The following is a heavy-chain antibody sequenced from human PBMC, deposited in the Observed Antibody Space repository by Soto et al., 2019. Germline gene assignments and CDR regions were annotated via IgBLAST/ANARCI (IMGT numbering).Heavy chain of an antibody. J-gene: IGHJ3*02. CDR1: GGTFSSYA. CDR2: IIPIFGTA. Sequence: QVQLVQSGAEVKKPGSSVKVSCKASGGTFSSYAISWVRQAPGQGLEWMGGIIPIFGTANYAQKFQGRVTITADESTSTAYLELSSLRSEDTAVYYCARDRGPRAYCGGDCYSPDAFDIWGHGTMVTVSS. V-gene: IGHV1-69*01. D-gene: IGHD2-21*02. CDR3: ARDRGPRAYCGGDCYSPDAFDI.